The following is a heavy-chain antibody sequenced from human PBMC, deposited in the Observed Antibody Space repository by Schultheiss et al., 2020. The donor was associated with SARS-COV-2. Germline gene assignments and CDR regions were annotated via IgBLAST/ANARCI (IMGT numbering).Heavy chain of an antibody. D-gene: IGHD5-24*01. Sequence: GGSLRLSCAASGFTFSSYAMSWVRQAPGKGLEWVSAISGSGGSTYYADSVKGRFTISRDNSKNTLYLQMNSLRAEDTAVYYCARGGGRDGYNRDAFDIWGQGTMVTVSS. V-gene: IGHV3-23*01. CDR3: ARGGGRDGYNRDAFDI. J-gene: IGHJ3*02. CDR2: ISGSGGST. CDR1: GFTFSSYA.